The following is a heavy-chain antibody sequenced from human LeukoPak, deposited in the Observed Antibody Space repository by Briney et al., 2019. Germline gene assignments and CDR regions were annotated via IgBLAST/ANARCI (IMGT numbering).Heavy chain of an antibody. V-gene: IGHV4-34*01. J-gene: IGHJ4*02. D-gene: IGHD3-10*01. CDR1: GGSFSGYY. CDR3: ARRRYYGSGSYGY. CDR2: INHSGST. Sequence: SETLSLTCAVYGGSFSGYYWSWIRQPPGKGLEWIGEINHSGSTNYNPSLKSRVTISVDTSKNQFSLKLSSVTAADTAVYYCARRRYYGSGSYGYWGQGTLVTVSS.